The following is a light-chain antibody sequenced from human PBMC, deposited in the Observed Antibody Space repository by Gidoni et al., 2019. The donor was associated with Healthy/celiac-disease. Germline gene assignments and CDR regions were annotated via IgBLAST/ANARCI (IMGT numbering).Light chain of an antibody. CDR3: QQRSNWPPET. Sequence: EIVLTQSPATLSLSPGERATLSCRASKSVSSYLALYQQKPVQAPRLLIYYASNRATGIPARFSGSGSGTDFTLTISSLEPEDFAVYYCQQRSNWPPETFXQXTRLEIK. CDR2: YAS. J-gene: IGKJ5*01. CDR1: KSVSSY. V-gene: IGKV3-11*01.